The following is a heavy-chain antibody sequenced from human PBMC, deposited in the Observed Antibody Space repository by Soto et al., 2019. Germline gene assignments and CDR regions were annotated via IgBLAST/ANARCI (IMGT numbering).Heavy chain of an antibody. CDR3: ARDQWRLFDY. CDR1: GFTFSNYW. J-gene: IGHJ4*02. CDR2: IKEDGGDK. D-gene: IGHD6-19*01. Sequence: PGGSLRLSCAASGFTFSNYWMSWVRQAPGKGLEWVASIKEDGGDKYYVDSVRGRFTISRDNAKNSVFLQMSSLRAEDTAVYYCARDQWRLFDYWGQGTLVTVSS. V-gene: IGHV3-7*05.